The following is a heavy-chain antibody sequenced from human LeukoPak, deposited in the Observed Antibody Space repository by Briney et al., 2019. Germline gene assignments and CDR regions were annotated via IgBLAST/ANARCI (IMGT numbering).Heavy chain of an antibody. CDR3: ARGVAAGVRGFDP. V-gene: IGHV4-34*01. J-gene: IGHJ5*02. D-gene: IGHD6-13*01. Sequence: PSETLSLTCAVYGGSFSGYYWSWIRQPPGKGLEWIGEINHSGSTNYNPSLKSRVTISVDTSKNQFSLKLSSVTAADTAVYYCARGVAAGVRGFDPWGQGTLVTVSS. CDR2: INHSGST. CDR1: GGSFSGYY.